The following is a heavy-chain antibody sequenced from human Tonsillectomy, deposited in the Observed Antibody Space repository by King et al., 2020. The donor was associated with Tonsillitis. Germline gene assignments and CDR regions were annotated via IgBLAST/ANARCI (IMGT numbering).Heavy chain of an antibody. V-gene: IGHV4-59*08. Sequence: QLQESGPGLVKPSETLSLTCTVSGGSISSYYWSWIRQPPGKGLEWIGYNYYSGDTNYNPSLKSRVTISVDTSKNQFCLKLSSVTAADTAVYYCARLTTGGTDYWGQGTLVTVSS. CDR1: GGSISSYY. D-gene: IGHD3-16*01. CDR2: NYYSGDT. CDR3: ARLTTGGTDY. J-gene: IGHJ4*02.